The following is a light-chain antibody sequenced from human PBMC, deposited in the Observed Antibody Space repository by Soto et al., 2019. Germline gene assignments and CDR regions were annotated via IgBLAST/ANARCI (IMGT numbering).Light chain of an antibody. Sequence: IQMTQSPSSVSASVGDRVTITCRASPGISSWLAWYQQKPGKAPKLLIYAASSLQSGVPSRCSGSGSGTDFTLTSSSLQHEDFATYYWQQANSFPFTFGPGTKVDIK. J-gene: IGKJ3*01. CDR1: PGISSW. CDR3: QQANSFPFT. V-gene: IGKV1D-12*01. CDR2: AAS.